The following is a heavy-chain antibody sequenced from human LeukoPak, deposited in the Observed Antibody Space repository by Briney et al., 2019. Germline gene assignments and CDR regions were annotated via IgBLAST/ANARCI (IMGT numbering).Heavy chain of an antibody. J-gene: IGHJ3*01. CDR2: IDPNSGGT. Sequence: ASVKVSCKASGYTLTDNHLYWVRQVPGQGLEWMGWIDPNSGGTNFAQNFQGRLTMTRDTSISTAYMELSRLTSDDTTVYYCARELGLNAFDVWGQGTMVTVSS. V-gene: IGHV1-2*02. CDR1: GYTLTDNH. D-gene: IGHD7-27*01. CDR3: ARELGLNAFDV.